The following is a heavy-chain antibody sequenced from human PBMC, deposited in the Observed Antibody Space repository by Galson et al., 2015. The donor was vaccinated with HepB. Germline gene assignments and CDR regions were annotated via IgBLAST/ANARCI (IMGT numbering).Heavy chain of an antibody. CDR2: ISYDGSNK. CDR3: ARAFYPEPFLQYYYYGMDV. J-gene: IGHJ6*02. Sequence: SLRLSCAASGFTFSSYAMHWVRQAPGKGLEWVAVISYDGSNKYYADSVKGRFTISRDNSKNTLYLQMNSLRAEDTAVYYCARAFYPEPFLQYYYYGMDVWGQGTTVTVSS. D-gene: IGHD1-14*01. CDR1: GFTFSSYA. V-gene: IGHV3-30-3*01.